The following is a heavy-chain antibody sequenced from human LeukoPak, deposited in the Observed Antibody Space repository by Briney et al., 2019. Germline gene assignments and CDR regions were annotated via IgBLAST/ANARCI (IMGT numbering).Heavy chain of an antibody. CDR2: ISGSGGST. D-gene: IGHD3-22*01. V-gene: IGHV3-23*01. J-gene: IGHJ4*02. Sequence: GGSLRLSCAASGFTFSSYAMSWVRQAPGKGLEWVSAISGSGGSTYYADSVKGRFTISRDNSKNTLYLQVNSLRAEDTAVYYCAKLRGYYDSSGYYSDYWGQGTLVTVSS. CDR1: GFTFSSYA. CDR3: AKLRGYYDSSGYYSDY.